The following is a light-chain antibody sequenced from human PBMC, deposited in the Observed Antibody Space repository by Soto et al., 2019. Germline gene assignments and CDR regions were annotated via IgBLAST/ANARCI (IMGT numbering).Light chain of an antibody. V-gene: IGKV3-11*01. CDR2: GAS. J-gene: IGKJ1*01. CDR1: QSISRY. CDR3: QQRSNWPPT. Sequence: IVLTQSPGTLSLSPGERTTLSCRASQSISRYLAWYQQKPGQGPRLLIYGASSRATGIPDRFSGSGSGTDFTLTISSLEPEDFAVYYCQQRSNWPPTFGQGTKVDIK.